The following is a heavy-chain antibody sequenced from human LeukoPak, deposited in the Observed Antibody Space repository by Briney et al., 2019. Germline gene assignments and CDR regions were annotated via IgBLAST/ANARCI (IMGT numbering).Heavy chain of an antibody. D-gene: IGHD2-2*01. CDR3: AREGCSSISCYYYYYGMDV. J-gene: IGHJ6*02. V-gene: IGHV3-7*01. CDR2: IKQDGSEK. Sequence: GGSLRLSCAASGFTFSSYWMSWVRQAPGKGLEWVANIKQDGSEKYYVDSVKGRFTISRDNAKNSLYLQMNSLRAEDTAVYYCAREGCSSISCYYYYYGMDVWGQGATVTVSS. CDR1: GFTFSSYW.